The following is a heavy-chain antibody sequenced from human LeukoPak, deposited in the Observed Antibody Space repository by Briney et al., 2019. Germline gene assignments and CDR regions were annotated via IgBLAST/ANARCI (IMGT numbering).Heavy chain of an antibody. J-gene: IGHJ6*02. D-gene: IGHD1-14*01. CDR1: GFTFSGYA. CDR2: VSYDGSNK. CDR3: ARQPRPRQYYYYGLDV. V-gene: IGHV3-30*04. Sequence: GGSLRLSCAASGFTFSGYAMHWVHQAPGKGLEWVAVVSYDGSNKYYADSVKGRFTISRDNSNNTLYLQMNSLRAEDTAVYFCARQPRPRQYYYYGLDVWGQGTTVTVSS.